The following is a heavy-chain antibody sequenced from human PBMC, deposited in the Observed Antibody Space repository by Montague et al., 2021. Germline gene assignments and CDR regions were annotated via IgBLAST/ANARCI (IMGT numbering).Heavy chain of an antibody. D-gene: IGHD3-3*01. Sequence: SRSLSLSASGFLFNNYVMNWVRQAPGKGLEWVSGINGNSINIDYADSVKGRFTISRDNAKNSLYLQMYSLRAEDTALYYCVKDTRDYYPDFWGQGILVTVSS. CDR1: GFLFNNYV. CDR2: INGNSINI. J-gene: IGHJ4*02. CDR3: VKDTRDYYPDF. V-gene: IGHV3-9*01.